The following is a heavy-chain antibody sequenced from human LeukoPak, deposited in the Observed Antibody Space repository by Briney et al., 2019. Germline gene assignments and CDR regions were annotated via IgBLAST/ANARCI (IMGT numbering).Heavy chain of an antibody. CDR1: GGSFSGYY. V-gene: IGHV4-34*01. CDR3: ARAARSLDDAFDI. CDR2: INHSGST. J-gene: IGHJ3*02. Sequence: SETLSLTCAVYGGSFSGYYWSWIRQPPGKGLEWIGEINHSGSTNYNPSLKSRVTISVDTSKNQFSLKLSSVTAADTAVYYCARAARSLDDAFDIWGQGTMVTVSS. D-gene: IGHD1-26*01.